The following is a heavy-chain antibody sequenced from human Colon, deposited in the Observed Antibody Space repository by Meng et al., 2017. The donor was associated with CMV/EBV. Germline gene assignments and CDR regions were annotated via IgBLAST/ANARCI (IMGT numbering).Heavy chain of an antibody. Sequence: GGSLRLSCSPSGFTFDSYAMHWVRQTPGKGLEWVALISVDGRNTYYADSVKGRFTISRDNFKLTLYLHMNTVRPEDTAVYYCARAGLSLNNYLDYWGQGTLVTVSS. CDR3: ARAGLSLNNYLDY. CDR2: ISVDGRNT. J-gene: IGHJ4*02. D-gene: IGHD2/OR15-2a*01. V-gene: IGHV3-30*04. CDR1: GFTFDSYA.